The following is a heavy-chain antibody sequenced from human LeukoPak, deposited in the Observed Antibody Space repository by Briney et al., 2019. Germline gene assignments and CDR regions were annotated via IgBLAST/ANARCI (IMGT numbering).Heavy chain of an antibody. CDR1: GFTFDDYA. CDR2: ISWNSGSI. D-gene: IGHD2-2*02. J-gene: IGHJ4*02. V-gene: IGHV3-9*01. Sequence: GGSLRLSCAASGFTFDDYAMHWVRQAPGKGLEWVSGISWNSGSIGYADSVKGRFTISRDNAKNSLYLQMNSLRAVDTALYYCAHTHTRRYYFDYWGQGTLVTVSS. CDR3: AHTHTRRYYFDY.